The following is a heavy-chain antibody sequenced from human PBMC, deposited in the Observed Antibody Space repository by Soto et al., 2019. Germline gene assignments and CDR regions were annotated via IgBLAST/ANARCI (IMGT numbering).Heavy chain of an antibody. Sequence: SETLSLTCTVSGASISSSYWSWFRQPPGKRLEWIGYLYDSGSTNYNPSLKSRLNISVDTSKNQFSLKLSSVTAADTAVYYCARIGYSGYDYDFWGQGTLVTVSS. CDR1: GASISSSY. D-gene: IGHD5-12*01. CDR2: LYDSGST. J-gene: IGHJ4*02. V-gene: IGHV4-59*01. CDR3: ARIGYSGYDYDF.